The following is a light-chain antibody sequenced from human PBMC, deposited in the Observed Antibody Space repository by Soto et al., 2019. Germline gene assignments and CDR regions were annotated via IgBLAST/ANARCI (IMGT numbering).Light chain of an antibody. V-gene: IGKV3-15*01. CDR3: QQYNNWPRT. CDR1: QSVSSN. CDR2: GAS. Sequence: EIVMTQSPATLSVSPGERATLSCRASQSVSSNLAWYQQKPAQAPRLLIYGASTRATGIQARFSGSGSGTDFTLTISSLQSEDFAVYYCQQYNNWPRTFGQGTKVEIK. J-gene: IGKJ1*01.